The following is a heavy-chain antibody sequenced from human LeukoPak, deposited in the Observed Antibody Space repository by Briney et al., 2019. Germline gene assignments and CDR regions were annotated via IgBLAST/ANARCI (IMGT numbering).Heavy chain of an antibody. CDR3: AREKGLWSGYLMDV. Sequence: ASVKVSCKAPGYTFTSYDINWVRQAAGQGLEWMGWMNPNSGNTGYAQKFQGRVTMTRNTSISTAYMELSSLRSEDTAVYYCAREKGLWSGYLMDVWGKGTTVTVSS. CDR2: MNPNSGNT. V-gene: IGHV1-8*01. J-gene: IGHJ6*03. CDR1: GYTFTSYD. D-gene: IGHD3-3*01.